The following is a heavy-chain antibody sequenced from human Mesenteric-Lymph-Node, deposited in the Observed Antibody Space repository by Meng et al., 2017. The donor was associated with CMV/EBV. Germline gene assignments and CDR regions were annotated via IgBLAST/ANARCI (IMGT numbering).Heavy chain of an antibody. V-gene: IGHV3-74*01. CDR3: AKSDEGNYDFWSGYYQQSFYGMDV. CDR1: GFTFSSHW. CDR2: INSDGSST. D-gene: IGHD3-3*01. Sequence: GESLKISRAASGFTFSSHWMHGVRQAPGKGLVWVSRINSDGSSTSYADSVKGRFTISRDNAKNSLYLQMNSLRAEDTALYYCAKSDEGNYDFWSGYYQQSFYGMDVWGQGTTVTVSS. J-gene: IGHJ6*02.